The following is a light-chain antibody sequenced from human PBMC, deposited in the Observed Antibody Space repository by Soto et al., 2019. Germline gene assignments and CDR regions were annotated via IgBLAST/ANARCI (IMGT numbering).Light chain of an antibody. CDR2: WAS. V-gene: IGKV4-1*01. Sequence: DIVMTQSPDSLAVSLCERVTINCKSSKSVLYSSYNNNFLAWYQQKPGQPPKLLIYWASTREFGVPDRFSGSGSGTDFTLTISIMQAEEVAVYYCQQYYSTTPTFGQGTLLEIK. CDR3: QQYYSTTPT. J-gene: IGKJ5*01. CDR1: KSVLYSSYNNNF.